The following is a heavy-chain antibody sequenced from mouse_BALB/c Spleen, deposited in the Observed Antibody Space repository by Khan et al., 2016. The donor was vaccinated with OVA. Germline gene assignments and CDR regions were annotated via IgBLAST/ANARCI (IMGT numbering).Heavy chain of an antibody. CDR3: ARGPYFGNYFAMDN. CDR1: GFSLTGYG. Sequence: VELVESGPGLVAPSQSLSITCTVSGFSLTGYGVNWVRQPPGKGLEWLGVIWGAGITDYNSALKSRLSISKDNSKSQVSLQLNSLQTDDTARYYCARGPYFGNYFAMDNWGQGTSVTVSS. J-gene: IGHJ4*01. V-gene: IGHV2-6-7*01. CDR2: IWGAGIT. D-gene: IGHD2-10*01.